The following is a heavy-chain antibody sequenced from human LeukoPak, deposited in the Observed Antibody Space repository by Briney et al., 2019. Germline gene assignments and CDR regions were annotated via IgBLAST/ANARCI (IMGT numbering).Heavy chain of an antibody. V-gene: IGHV3-21*04. CDR3: VRDRGTYRPIDY. J-gene: IGHJ4*02. D-gene: IGHD1-26*01. Sequence: TGGSLRLSGAGSAFSLSAYIMNWVRQAPGKGLEWVSSISYTGTYIYYANSVKGRFTISRDNAQNSLYLQMNSLRAEDTAIYYCVRDRGTYRPIDYWGQGTLVTVSS. CDR2: ISYTGTYI. CDR1: AFSLSAYI.